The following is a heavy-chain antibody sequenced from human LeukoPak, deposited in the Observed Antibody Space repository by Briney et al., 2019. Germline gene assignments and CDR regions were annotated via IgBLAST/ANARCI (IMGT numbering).Heavy chain of an antibody. V-gene: IGHV3-7*01. CDR2: IKQDGSEK. Sequence: PGGSLRLSCAASGFTFSSYWMSWVRQAPGKGLEWVANIKQDGSEKYYVDSVKGRFTISRDNAKNSLYLQMNSLRAEDTAVYYCARDHRAPYYYDSSGYYYSFDYWGQGTLVTVSS. CDR3: ARDHRAPYYYDSSGYYYSFDY. J-gene: IGHJ4*02. CDR1: GFTFSSYW. D-gene: IGHD3-22*01.